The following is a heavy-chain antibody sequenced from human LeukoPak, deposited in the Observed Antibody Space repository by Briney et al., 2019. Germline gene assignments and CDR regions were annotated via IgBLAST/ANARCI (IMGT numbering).Heavy chain of an antibody. D-gene: IGHD6-19*01. CDR1: GGSFSGYY. Sequence: SETLSLTCAVYGGSFSGYYWSWIRHPPGKGLEWIGEINHSGSTNYNPSLKSRVTISVDTSKNQFSLKLSSVTAADTAVYYCARGNSSGQPFFDYWGQGTLVTVSS. J-gene: IGHJ4*02. CDR2: INHSGST. CDR3: ARGNSSGQPFFDY. V-gene: IGHV4-34*01.